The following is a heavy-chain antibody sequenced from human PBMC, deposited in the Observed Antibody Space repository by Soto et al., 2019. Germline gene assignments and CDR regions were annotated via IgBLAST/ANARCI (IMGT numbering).Heavy chain of an antibody. CDR1: GGSVGSGDYY. V-gene: IGHV4-30-4*01. D-gene: IGHD5-12*01. CDR2: IYHSGST. Sequence: QVQLQESGPGLVKPSQTLSLTCTVSGGSVGSGDYYWSWIRQPPGKGLEWIGYIYHSGSTYYNPSLKRRISMSVDTSKNQFSLRLNSVAAADTAVYYCARMYGGYGGGLDSWGQGTLVTVSS. CDR3: ARMYGGYGGGLDS. J-gene: IGHJ4*02.